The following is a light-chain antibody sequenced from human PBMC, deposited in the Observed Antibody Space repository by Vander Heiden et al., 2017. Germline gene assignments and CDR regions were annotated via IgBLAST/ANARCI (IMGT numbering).Light chain of an antibody. V-gene: IGLV2-14*03. CDR2: AVT. CDR3: YSYTSSSTGI. CDR1: SGDVGGYNY. Sequence: QSALTQPASVSASPGQSFTIPCTGTSGDVGGYNYVSWYQQRTAKTPKIIVDAVTNRASGVSNPFSGSKSGNTASLAISGLRAEDEADYYCYSYTSSSTGIFGGGTKLTVL. J-gene: IGLJ2*01.